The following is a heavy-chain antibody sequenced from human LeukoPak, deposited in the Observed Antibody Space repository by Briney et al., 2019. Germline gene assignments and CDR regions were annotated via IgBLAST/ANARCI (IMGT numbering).Heavy chain of an antibody. V-gene: IGHV3-13*01. CDR1: GFTFSSYD. J-gene: IGHJ4*02. CDR2: IGTAGDT. D-gene: IGHD4-23*01. Sequence: GGSLRLSCAASGFTFSSYDMNWVRQAPGKGLEWVSAIGTAGDTYYQGSLKSRFTISRENAKNSLHLQMNTLRGGDTAVYYCARSSSAYGGFDYCGQGTLVTVSS. CDR3: ARSSSAYGGFDY.